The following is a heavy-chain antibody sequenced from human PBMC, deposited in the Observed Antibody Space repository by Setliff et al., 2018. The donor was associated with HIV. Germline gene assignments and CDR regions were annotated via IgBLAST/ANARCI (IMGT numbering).Heavy chain of an antibody. D-gene: IGHD3-10*01. CDR3: AKKTAAYTSGSWLHY. J-gene: IGHJ4*02. V-gene: IGHV3-23*01. CDR1: GFPFSSYA. CDR2: ISGSGGDT. Sequence: PGGSLRLSCASSGFPFSSYAMTWVRQAPGKGLECVAVISGSGGDTYYADSVKGRFVISREKSKSTLYLQMNSLRAEDTAVYYCAKKTAAYTSGSWLHYWGQGTLVTVSS.